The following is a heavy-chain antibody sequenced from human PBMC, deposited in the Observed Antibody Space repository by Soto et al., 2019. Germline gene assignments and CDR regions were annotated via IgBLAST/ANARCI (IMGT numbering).Heavy chain of an antibody. CDR2: ISDSGSS. V-gene: IGHV4-31*03. Sequence: QVQLQESGPGLAKPSQTLTLTCTVSGGSISSGRFYWSWIRQHPGKGLEWIGHISDSGSSYYNPSLESRVTISVDTSKNQFSLKLSAVTAADTAVYFCARTTFYDVFTAYYSLFDYWGQGTMVTVSS. CDR1: GGSISSGRFY. D-gene: IGHD3-9*01. CDR3: ARTTFYDVFTAYYSLFDY. J-gene: IGHJ4*02.